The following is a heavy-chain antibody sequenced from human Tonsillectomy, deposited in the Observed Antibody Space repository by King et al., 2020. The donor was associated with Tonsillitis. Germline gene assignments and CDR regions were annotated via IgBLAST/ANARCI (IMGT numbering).Heavy chain of an antibody. CDR1: GGSISSYY. CDR3: ARGGEGSPPPYYFDY. D-gene: IGHD3-16*01. Sequence: QLQESGPGLVKPSETLSLTCTVSGGSISSYYWSWIRQPPGKGLEWIENIYYSGSTNYNPSLKSRVTISVDTSKNQFSLKLTSVTAADTAVYYCARGGEGSPPPYYFDYWGQGTLVTVSS. CDR2: IYYSGST. J-gene: IGHJ4*02. V-gene: IGHV4-59*08.